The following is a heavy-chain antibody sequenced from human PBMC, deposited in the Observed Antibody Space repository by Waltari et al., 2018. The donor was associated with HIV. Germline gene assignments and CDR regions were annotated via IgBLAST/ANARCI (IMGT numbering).Heavy chain of an antibody. D-gene: IGHD2-15*01. V-gene: IGHV4-30-2*01. CDR3: ARGGYCSGGSCPSILFY. CDR2: IYHSGST. Sequence: QLQLQESGSGLVKPSQTLSLTCAVSGGSISSGGYSWSWIRQPPGKGLEWIGYIYHSGSTYYNPSLKSRVTISVDRSKNQFSLKLSSVTAADTAVYYCARGGYCSGGSCPSILFYWGQGTLVTVSS. J-gene: IGHJ4*02. CDR1: GGSISSGGYS.